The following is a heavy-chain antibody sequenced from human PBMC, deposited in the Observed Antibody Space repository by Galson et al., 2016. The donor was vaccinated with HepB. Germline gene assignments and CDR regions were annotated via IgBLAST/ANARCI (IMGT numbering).Heavy chain of an antibody. J-gene: IGHJ4*02. D-gene: IGHD3-16*01. CDR2: ISFDGRNK. V-gene: IGHV3-30*18. Sequence: SLRLSCAASGFIFSSYGMHWVRQAPGKGLEWVALISFDGRNKYYADSVKGRFTISRDNSKNTLYVQMNSLRAEDTGVYYCAKDGGRGTSSFDSWGQGTLVTVSS. CDR1: GFIFSSYG. CDR3: AKDGGRGTSSFDS.